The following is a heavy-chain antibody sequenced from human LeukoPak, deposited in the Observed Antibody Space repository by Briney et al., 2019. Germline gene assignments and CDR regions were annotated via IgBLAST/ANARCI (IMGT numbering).Heavy chain of an antibody. D-gene: IGHD2-2*03. Sequence: ASVKGSCKASGYTFTSYGISWVRQAPGQGLEWMGWISAYNGNTNYAQKLQGRVTMTTDTSTGTAYMELRSLRSDDTAVYYCARDGYCSSTSCYEGNWFDPWGQGTLVTVSS. J-gene: IGHJ5*02. CDR2: ISAYNGNT. CDR3: ARDGYCSSTSCYEGNWFDP. CDR1: GYTFTSYG. V-gene: IGHV1-18*04.